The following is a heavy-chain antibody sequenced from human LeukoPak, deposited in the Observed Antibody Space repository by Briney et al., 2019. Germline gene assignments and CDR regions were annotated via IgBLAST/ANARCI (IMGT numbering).Heavy chain of an antibody. V-gene: IGHV3-53*04. D-gene: IGHD2-15*01. CDR1: GFTFSSYW. J-gene: IGHJ3*02. Sequence: PGGSLRLSCAASGFTFSSYWMSWVRQAPGKGLEWVSVIYSGGSTYYADSVKGRFTISRHNSKNTLYLQMNSLRAEDTAVYYCARDLAICSGGSCYLDAFDIWGQGTMVTVSS. CDR3: ARDLAICSGGSCYLDAFDI. CDR2: IYSGGST.